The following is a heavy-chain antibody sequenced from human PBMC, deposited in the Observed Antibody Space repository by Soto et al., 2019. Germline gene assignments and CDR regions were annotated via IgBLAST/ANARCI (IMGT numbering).Heavy chain of an antibody. J-gene: IGHJ6*02. V-gene: IGHV5-10-1*01. CDR2: IDPTDSYT. Sequence: GETLKISCKGSGYNFITDWISWVRQMPGKGLEWMGRIDPTDSYTKYSPSFEGHVTISADKSISTAYLQWSSLKASDSAVYYCARLSRASFALDVWGQGTTVTVSS. CDR3: ARLSRASFALDV. D-gene: IGHD3-16*01. CDR1: GYNFITDW.